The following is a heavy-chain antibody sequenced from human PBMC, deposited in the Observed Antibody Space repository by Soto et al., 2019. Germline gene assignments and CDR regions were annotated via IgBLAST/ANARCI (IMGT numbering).Heavy chain of an antibody. J-gene: IGHJ4*02. D-gene: IGHD3-22*01. V-gene: IGHV4-59*01. CDR2: IYYSGST. CDR3: ARAGWYYYDSSVRHYFDY. CDR1: GGSISSYY. Sequence: SETLSLTCTVSGGSISSYYWSWIGQPPGKRLEWIGYIYYSGSTNYNPSLKSRVTISVDTSKNQFSLKLSSVTAADTAVYYCARAGWYYYDSSVRHYFDYWGQGTLVTASS.